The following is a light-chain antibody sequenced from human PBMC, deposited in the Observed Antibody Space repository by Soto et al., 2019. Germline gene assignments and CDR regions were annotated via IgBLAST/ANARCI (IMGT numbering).Light chain of an antibody. Sequence: EIVLTQSPGTLSLSPGERATLSCRASQSVSSSYLAWYQQKPGQAPRLLIYGPSSRATGIPDRFSGSGSGTDFTLTISRLEPEDFAVYYCQQYGSSRRTFGQGTKVEIK. CDR3: QQYGSSRRT. CDR2: GPS. CDR1: QSVSSSY. J-gene: IGKJ1*01. V-gene: IGKV3-20*01.